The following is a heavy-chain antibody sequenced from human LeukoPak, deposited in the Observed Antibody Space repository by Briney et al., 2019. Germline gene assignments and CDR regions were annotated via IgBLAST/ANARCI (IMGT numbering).Heavy chain of an antibody. D-gene: IGHD6-13*01. CDR3: AREAGSSWGLDY. CDR2: INHSGST. Sequence: SETLSLTCAVYGGSFSGYYWSWIRQPPGKGLEWIGEINHSGSTNYNPSLKSRVTIPVDTSKNQFSLKLSSVTAADTAVYYCAREAGSSWGLDYWGQGTLVTVSS. V-gene: IGHV4-34*01. CDR1: GGSFSGYY. J-gene: IGHJ4*02.